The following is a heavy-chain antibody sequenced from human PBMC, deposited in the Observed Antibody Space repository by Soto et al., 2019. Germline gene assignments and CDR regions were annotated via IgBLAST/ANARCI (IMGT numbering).Heavy chain of an antibody. Sequence: VQLVESGGGLIQPGGSLRLSFAASGFAVSSKYMTWVRQAPGKGLEWVSVIYGGGTTYYVDSVKGRFTISRDTSKNTLYLQMNGLRAEDTAVYYCVQTTGWPGFDFWGQGTLVTVSS. CDR2: IYGGGTT. D-gene: IGHD6-19*01. V-gene: IGHV3-53*01. CDR1: GFAVSSKY. CDR3: VQTTGWPGFDF. J-gene: IGHJ4*02.